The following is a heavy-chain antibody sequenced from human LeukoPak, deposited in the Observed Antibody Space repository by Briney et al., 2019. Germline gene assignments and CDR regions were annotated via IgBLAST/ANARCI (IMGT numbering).Heavy chain of an antibody. V-gene: IGHV3-9*03. CDR2: ISWNSGSI. CDR1: GFTFDDYA. Sequence: PGGSLRLSCAASGFTFDDYAMHWVRQAPGKGVEWVSGISWNSGSIGYADSVKGRFTISRDNAKNSLYLQMNSLRAEDMALYYCAKDRYYDSSGYAASFFDLWGRGTLVTVSS. CDR3: AKDRYYDSSGYAASFFDL. D-gene: IGHD3-22*01. J-gene: IGHJ2*01.